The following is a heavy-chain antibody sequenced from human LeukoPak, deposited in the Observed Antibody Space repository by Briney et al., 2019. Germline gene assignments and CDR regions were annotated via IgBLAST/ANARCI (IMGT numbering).Heavy chain of an antibody. V-gene: IGHV4-31*03. D-gene: IGHD3-3*01. CDR3: ARVTVWSGYLFDY. Sequence: SETLSLTYTVSGGSISSGGYYWSWIRQHPGKGLEWIGYIYYSGSTYYNPSLKSRVTISVDTSKNQFSLKLSSVTAADTAVYYCARVTVWSGYLFDYWGQGTLVTVSS. CDR2: IYYSGST. J-gene: IGHJ4*02. CDR1: GGSISSGGYY.